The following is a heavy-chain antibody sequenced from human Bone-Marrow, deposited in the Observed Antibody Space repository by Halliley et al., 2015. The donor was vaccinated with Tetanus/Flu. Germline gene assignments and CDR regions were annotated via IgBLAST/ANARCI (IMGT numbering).Heavy chain of an antibody. CDR2: IKQHGSER. J-gene: IGHJ4*01. CDR3: AKDPEAYSSGFDS. CDR1: GFTFGNYW. V-gene: IGHV3-7*03. Sequence: SLRLSCTASGFTFGNYWMSWVRQAPGKGLEWVATIKQHGSERQYVDSVKGRFTVSRADAKNSLDLQMNSLRPEDTALYYCAKDPEAYSSGFDSWGHGTLVTVSS. D-gene: IGHD3-22*01.